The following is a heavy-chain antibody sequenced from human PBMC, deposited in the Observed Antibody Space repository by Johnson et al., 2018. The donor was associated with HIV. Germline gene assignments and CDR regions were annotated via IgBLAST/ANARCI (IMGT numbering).Heavy chain of an antibody. CDR3: ASGRVGGNDAFDI. CDR2: LSYDGSNK. CDR1: GINFGSYW. V-gene: IGHV3-30-3*01. J-gene: IGHJ3*02. D-gene: IGHD2-15*01. Sequence: QVQLVESGGGLVQPGGSLRLSCTASGINFGSYWMHWFRQAPGTGLEWVAVLSYDGSNKYYADSVKGRFTISRDNSKNTLYLQMNSLRAEDTAVYYCASGRVGGNDAFDIWGQGTMVTVSS.